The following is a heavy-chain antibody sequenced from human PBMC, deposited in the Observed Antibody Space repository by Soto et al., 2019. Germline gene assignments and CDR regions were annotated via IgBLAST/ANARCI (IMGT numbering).Heavy chain of an antibody. Sequence: GASVKVSCKASGYTFTNYNINWVRQAPGQGLEWMGWISTYNGNTYYAQKFHGRVTLTTDTSTSTVYMELRSLRSDDTALYYCARQLATAFDYWGQGALV. J-gene: IGHJ4*02. V-gene: IGHV1-18*01. CDR2: ISTYNGNT. CDR1: GYTFTNYN. D-gene: IGHD6-13*01. CDR3: ARQLATAFDY.